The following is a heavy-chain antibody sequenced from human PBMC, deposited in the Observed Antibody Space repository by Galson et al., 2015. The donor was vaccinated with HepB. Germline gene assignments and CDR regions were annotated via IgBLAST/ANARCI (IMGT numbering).Heavy chain of an antibody. CDR2: ISYDGRHK. CDR3: ARDLVRSSHYLTYHPIALDI. CDR1: GFSFNSYA. J-gene: IGHJ3*02. Sequence: SLRLSCASSGFSFNSYAMHWVRQAPGKGLEWVAIISYDGRHKYNADSVKGRFTISRDSSTNTLYLQMNSLRPEDTAIYYCARDLVRSSHYLTYHPIALDIWGQGTTVTVSS. D-gene: IGHD4-11*01. V-gene: IGHV3-30*04.